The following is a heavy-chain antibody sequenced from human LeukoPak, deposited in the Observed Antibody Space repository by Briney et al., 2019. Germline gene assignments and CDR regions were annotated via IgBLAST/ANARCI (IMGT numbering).Heavy chain of an antibody. CDR3: ARVHY. CDR1: GFTFSSYG. CDR2: ISYDGSNK. Sequence: PGGSLRLSCAASGFTFSSYGMHRVRQAPGKGLEWVAVISYDGSNKYYADSVKGRFTISRDNSKNTLYLQMNSLRAEDTAVYYCARVHYWGQGTLVTVSS. V-gene: IGHV3-30*03. J-gene: IGHJ4*02.